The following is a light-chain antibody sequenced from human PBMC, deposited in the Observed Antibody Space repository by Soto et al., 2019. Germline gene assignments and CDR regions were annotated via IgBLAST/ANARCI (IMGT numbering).Light chain of an antibody. J-gene: IGKJ1*01. CDR3: QQYYSTPPWT. CDR1: QSVLYSSNNKNY. CDR2: WAS. Sequence: DIVMTQSPDSLAVSLGERATINCKSSQSVLYSSNNKNYLAWYQQKPGQPPKLLIYWASTRESGVPARFSGSGSGTDFTLTISSLQAEDVAVYYCQQYYSTPPWTFGQRTTVDI. V-gene: IGKV4-1*01.